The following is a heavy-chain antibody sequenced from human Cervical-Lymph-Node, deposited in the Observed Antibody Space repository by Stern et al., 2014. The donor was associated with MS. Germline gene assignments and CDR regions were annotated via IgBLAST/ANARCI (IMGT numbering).Heavy chain of an antibody. CDR1: GFTFSSYG. D-gene: IGHD5-18*01. CDR2: ISYDGSNK. Sequence: QVQLQQSGGGVVQPGRSLRLSCAASGFTFSSYGMHWVRQAPGKGLEWVAVISYDGSNKYYADSVKGRFTISRDNSKNTLYLQMNSLRAEDTAVYYCAKGLQLWLLDYWGQGTLVTVSS. V-gene: IGHV3-30*18. J-gene: IGHJ4*02. CDR3: AKGLQLWLLDY.